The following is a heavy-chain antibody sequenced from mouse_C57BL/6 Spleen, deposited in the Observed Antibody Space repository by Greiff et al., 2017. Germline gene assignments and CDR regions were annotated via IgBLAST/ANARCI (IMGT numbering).Heavy chain of an antibody. CDR1: GFTFSSYT. D-gene: IGHD4-1*01. V-gene: IGHV5-9*01. CDR3: ARHSTGTGGFDY. CDR2: ISGGGGNT. Sequence: EVKVEESGGGLVKPGGSPKLSCAASGFTFSSYTMSWVRQTPEKRLEWVATISGGGGNTYYPDSVKGRFTISRDNAKNTLYLQMSSLRSEDTALYYCARHSTGTGGFDYWGQGTTLTVSS. J-gene: IGHJ2*01.